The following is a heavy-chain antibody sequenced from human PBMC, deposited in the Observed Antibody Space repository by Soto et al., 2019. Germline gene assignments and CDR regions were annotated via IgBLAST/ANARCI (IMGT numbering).Heavy chain of an antibody. Sequence: QVQLVQSGAEVKKPGSSVKVSCKASGGTFSSYAINWVRQAPGQGLEWMGGIIPIFGTANYAQKFQGRVTITADESTSTAYMGLRSLRSEDTAVYYCARGSGGSSYYYYGMDVWGQGTTVTVSS. V-gene: IGHV1-69*12. CDR2: IIPIFGTA. D-gene: IGHD2-15*01. CDR3: ARGSGGSSYYYYGMDV. J-gene: IGHJ6*02. CDR1: GGTFSSYA.